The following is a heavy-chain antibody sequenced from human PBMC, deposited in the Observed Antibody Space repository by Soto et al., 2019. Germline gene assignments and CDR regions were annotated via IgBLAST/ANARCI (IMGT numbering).Heavy chain of an antibody. CDR2: ISSSSSTI. CDR1: GFTFSSYS. CDR3: ARDQAYVGYGPEIKRQNWFDP. Sequence: HPGGSLRLSCAASGFTFSSYSMNWVRQAPGKGLEWVSYISSSSSTIYYADSVKGRFTISRDNAKNSLYLQMNSLRAEDTAVYYCARDQAYVGYGPEIKRQNWFDPWGQGTLVTVSS. J-gene: IGHJ5*02. D-gene: IGHD3-10*01. V-gene: IGHV3-48*01.